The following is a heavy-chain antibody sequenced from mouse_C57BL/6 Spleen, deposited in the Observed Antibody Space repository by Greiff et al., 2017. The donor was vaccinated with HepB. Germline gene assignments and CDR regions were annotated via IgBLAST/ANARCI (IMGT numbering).Heavy chain of an antibody. CDR2: IYPGSGNT. D-gene: IGHD4-1*01. V-gene: IGHV1-76*01. Sequence: VKLQQSGAELVRPGASVKLSCKASGYTFTDYYINWVKQRPGQGLEWIARIYPGSGNTYYNEKFKGKATLTAEKSSSTAYMQLSSLTSEDSAVYFCARQELGRWLFFAYWGQGTLVTVSA. CDR3: ARQELGRWLFFAY. CDR1: GYTFTDYY. J-gene: IGHJ3*01.